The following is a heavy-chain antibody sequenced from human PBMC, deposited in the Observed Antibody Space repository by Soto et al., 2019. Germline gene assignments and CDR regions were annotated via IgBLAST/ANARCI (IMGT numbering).Heavy chain of an antibody. D-gene: IGHD3-16*01. J-gene: IGHJ5*02. V-gene: IGHV3-33*01. CDR3: ARDRVEGDGWFDP. CDR1: GFMFSDYG. Sequence: GGSLRLSCAASGFMFSDYGMHWVRQAPGKGLEWVAVIWYDGSNENYADSAKGRFTISRDNSKKTLYLQMNSLRVEDTAMYYCARDRVEGDGWFDPWGQGTLVTVSS. CDR2: IWYDGSNE.